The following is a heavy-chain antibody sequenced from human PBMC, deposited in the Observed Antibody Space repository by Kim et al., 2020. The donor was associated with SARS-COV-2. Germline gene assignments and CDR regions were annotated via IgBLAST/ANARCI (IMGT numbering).Heavy chain of an antibody. V-gene: IGHV4-34*01. Sequence: SETLSLTCAVYGGSFSGYYWSWIRQPPGKGLEWIGEINHSGSTNYNPYIKSRVIISVDTSKNQFSLKLSSVTAADTAVYYCAREPVLWFGGSRRRFIDVWGQETTVTVSS. CDR2: INHSGST. CDR3: AREPVLWFGGSRRRFIDV. J-gene: IGHJ6*02. D-gene: IGHD3-10*01. CDR1: GGSFSGYY.